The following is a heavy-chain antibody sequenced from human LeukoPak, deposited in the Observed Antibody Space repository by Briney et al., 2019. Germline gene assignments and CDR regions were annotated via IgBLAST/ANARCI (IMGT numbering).Heavy chain of an antibody. Sequence: PSETLSLTCNVSGYSISSGYYWAWIRQAPGKGLEWIGSIYHSGYTHYNPSLKGRVTISVDTSKNDFSLKLSPVAAADTAIYYCARDLNPTHYFDYWGQGTLVTVSS. CDR3: ARDLNPTHYFDY. CDR2: IYHSGYT. CDR1: GYSISSGYY. V-gene: IGHV4-38-2*02. J-gene: IGHJ4*02.